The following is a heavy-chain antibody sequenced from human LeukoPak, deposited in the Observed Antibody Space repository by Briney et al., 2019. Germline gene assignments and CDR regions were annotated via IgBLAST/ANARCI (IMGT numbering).Heavy chain of an antibody. CDR1: GGSISSSSYY. CDR2: IYYSGST. Sequence: SETLSLTCTVSGGSISSSSYYWGWIRQPPGKGLEWIGSIYYSGSTYYNPSLKSRVTISVDTSKNQFSLKLSSVTAADTAVYYCARQTLFAGGYRDYWGQGTLVTVSS. CDR3: ARQTLFAGGYRDY. J-gene: IGHJ4*02. V-gene: IGHV4-39*01. D-gene: IGHD3-10*02.